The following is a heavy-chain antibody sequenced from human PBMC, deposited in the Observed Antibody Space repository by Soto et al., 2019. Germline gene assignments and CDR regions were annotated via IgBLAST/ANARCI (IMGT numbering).Heavy chain of an antibody. V-gene: IGHV1-8*02. CDR2: MNPTSEKI. Sequence: XSVKVSGKASQYSFTNYDLNWVRLAPGQGLEWMGWMNPTSEKIGVAEKFRGRVTLTWNTSTSTAHLELSSLTSQDTAIYFCARSPLKVWGNAFDVWGQGTRVT. J-gene: IGHJ3*01. CDR1: QYSFTNYD. D-gene: IGHD3-16*01. CDR3: ARSPLKVWGNAFDV.